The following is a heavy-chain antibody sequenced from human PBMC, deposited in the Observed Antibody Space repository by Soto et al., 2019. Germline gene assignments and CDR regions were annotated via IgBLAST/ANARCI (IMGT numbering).Heavy chain of an antibody. D-gene: IGHD3-22*01. V-gene: IGHV2-5*01. Sequence: SGPTLVNPTQTLTLTCSFSGFSLSVYGVRVIWFRQPPGETLEWLALIHWNDDKRYSPYLKSRLTITKGTSKNQVVLTLTNLDPLHTGTYFCAHTNYSSRFCPAWGQGILVTVAS. CDR3: AHTNYSSRFCPA. J-gene: IGHJ1*01. CDR2: IHWNDDK. CDR1: GFSLSVYGVR.